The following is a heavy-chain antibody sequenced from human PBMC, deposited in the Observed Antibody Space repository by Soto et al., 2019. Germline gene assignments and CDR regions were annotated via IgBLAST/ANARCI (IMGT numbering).Heavy chain of an antibody. CDR2: ISSSSSTI. V-gene: IGHV3-48*02. Sequence: EVQLVESGGGLVQPGGSLRLSCAASGFTFSSYSMNWVRQAPGKGLEWVSYISSSSSTIYYADSVKGRFTISRDNAKNSLYLHMNCLRDADTAVYYCARPEYSSSSHGMDVWGQGTTVTVFS. D-gene: IGHD6-6*01. CDR1: GFTFSSYS. CDR3: ARPEYSSSSHGMDV. J-gene: IGHJ6*02.